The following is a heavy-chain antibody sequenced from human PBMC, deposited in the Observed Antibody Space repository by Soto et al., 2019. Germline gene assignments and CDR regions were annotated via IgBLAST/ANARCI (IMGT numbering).Heavy chain of an antibody. CDR2: IYYSGST. J-gene: IGHJ4*02. CDR1: GGSISSYY. Sequence: PSETLSLTCTVSGGSISSYYWSWIRQPPGKGLEWIGYIYYSGSTNYNPSLKSRVTISVDTSKNQFSLKLSSVTAADTAVYYCARFDYDSSGYQDDYWGQGTLVTVSS. D-gene: IGHD3-22*01. CDR3: ARFDYDSSGYQDDY. V-gene: IGHV4-59*12.